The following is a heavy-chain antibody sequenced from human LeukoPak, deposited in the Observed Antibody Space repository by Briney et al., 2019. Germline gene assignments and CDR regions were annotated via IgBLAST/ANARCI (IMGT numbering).Heavy chain of an antibody. D-gene: IGHD6-13*01. CDR1: GFTVSSNY. J-gene: IGHJ4*02. CDR3: ARDNQPGSSWSLDY. CDR2: IWYDGSNK. V-gene: IGHV3-33*08. Sequence: PGGSLRLSCAASGFTVSSNYMSWVRQAPGKGLEWVAVIWYDGSNKYYADSVKGRFTISRDNSKNTLYLQMNSLRAEDTAVYYCARDNQPGSSWSLDYWGQGTLVTVSS.